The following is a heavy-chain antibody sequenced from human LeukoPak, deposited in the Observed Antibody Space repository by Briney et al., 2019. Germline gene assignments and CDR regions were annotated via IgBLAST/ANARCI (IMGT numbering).Heavy chain of an antibody. D-gene: IGHD1-1*01. CDR3: TTVRST. Sequence: GGSLRLSCTASGFTFGDYAMSWVRQAPGKGLEWVGFIRSKAYGGTTEYAASVKGRFTISRDDSKSIAYLQMNSLKTEDTAVYFCTTVRSTWGQGTLVTVSS. V-gene: IGHV3-49*04. CDR2: IRSKAYGGTT. CDR1: GFTFGDYA. J-gene: IGHJ4*02.